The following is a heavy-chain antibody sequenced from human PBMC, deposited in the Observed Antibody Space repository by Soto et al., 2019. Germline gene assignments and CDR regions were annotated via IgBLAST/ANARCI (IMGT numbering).Heavy chain of an antibody. D-gene: IGHD5-12*01. Sequence: QVQLVQYRAEVKKPGSSVKVSCKASGGTFSSYTISWVRQAPGQGLEWMGRIIPILGIANYAQKFQGRVTITADKSTSTAYMELSSLRSEDTAVYYCARDSKWVATLFWGQGTLVTVSS. J-gene: IGHJ4*02. CDR1: GGTFSSYT. CDR2: IIPILGIA. CDR3: ARDSKWVATLF. V-gene: IGHV1-69*08.